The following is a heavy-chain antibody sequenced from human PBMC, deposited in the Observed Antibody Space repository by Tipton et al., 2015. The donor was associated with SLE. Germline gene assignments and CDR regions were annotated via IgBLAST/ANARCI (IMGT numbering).Heavy chain of an antibody. CDR2: IYYSGST. CDR3: ARKKWAAFDI. Sequence: TLSLTCTVSGGSISSYYWSWIRQPPGKGLEWIGYIYYSGSTNYNPSLKSRVTISVDTSKNQFSLKLSSVTAADTAVYYCARKKWAAFDIWGQGIMVTVSS. V-gene: IGHV4-59*01. CDR1: GGSISSYY. J-gene: IGHJ3*02. D-gene: IGHD1-26*01.